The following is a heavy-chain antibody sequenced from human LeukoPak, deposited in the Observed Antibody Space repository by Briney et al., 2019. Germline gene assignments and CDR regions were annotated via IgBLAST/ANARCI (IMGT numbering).Heavy chain of an antibody. CDR3: ARDLMTVTTNHFDY. CDR1: GFTFSSYA. Sequence: GGSLRLSCAASGFTFSSYAMSWVRQAPGKGLEWVSTISGSGGLIYYADSVKGRFTISRDNSKNSLYLQMNSLRAEDTAVYYCARDLMTVTTNHFDYWGQGTLVTVSS. V-gene: IGHV3-23*01. D-gene: IGHD4-17*01. J-gene: IGHJ4*02. CDR2: ISGSGGLI.